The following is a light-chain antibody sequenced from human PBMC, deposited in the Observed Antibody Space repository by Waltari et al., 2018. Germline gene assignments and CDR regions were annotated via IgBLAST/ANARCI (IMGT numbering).Light chain of an antibody. CDR2: AAS. V-gene: IGKV3-20*01. CDR3: QHYVRLPVT. CDR1: QSVGRT. J-gene: IGKJ1*01. Sequence: GETATLSCRASQSVGRTLAWYQQKPCQAPRLLIYAASTRATGIPDRFSGSGSGTDFRLTISRLESVCFAVYYSQHYVRLPVTFGQGT.